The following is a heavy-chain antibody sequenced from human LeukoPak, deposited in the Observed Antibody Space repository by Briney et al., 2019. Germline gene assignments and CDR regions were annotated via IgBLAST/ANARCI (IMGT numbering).Heavy chain of an antibody. CDR3: AKGSLATGDY. CDR1: GFTLSNYA. D-gene: IGHD4-11*01. J-gene: IGHJ4*02. V-gene: IGHV3-23*01. CDR2: ISDSGDST. Sequence: GGSLRLSCAASGFTLSNYAMSWVRQAPGKGLERVSSISDSGDSTYYADSVKGRFTISRDNSKNTLYLQMNSLRAEDTAVYYCAKGSLATGDYWGQGTLVTVSS.